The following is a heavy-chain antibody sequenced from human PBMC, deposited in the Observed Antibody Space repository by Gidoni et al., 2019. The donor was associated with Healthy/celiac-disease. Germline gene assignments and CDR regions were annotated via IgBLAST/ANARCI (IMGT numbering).Heavy chain of an antibody. V-gene: IGHV5-51*03. CDR2: IYPGDSYT. CDR1: GYSFTSYW. Sequence: EVQLVQSGAEVKKPGESLQFSGTGSGYSFTSYWIGWVRQMPGKGLEWMGIIYPGDSYTRDSPSFQGQVTISADKSISTAYLQWSSLKASDTAMYYCARSSEYDLKYYYYGMDVWGQGTTVTVSS. CDR3: ARSSEYDLKYYYYGMDV. D-gene: IGHD1-1*01. J-gene: IGHJ6*02.